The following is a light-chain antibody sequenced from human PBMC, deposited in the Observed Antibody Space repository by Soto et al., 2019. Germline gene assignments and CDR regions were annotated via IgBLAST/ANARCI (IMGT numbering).Light chain of an antibody. J-gene: IGKJ5*01. Sequence: EIVLTQSPATLSLARGERVTLSCRASQSVSSYLAWYQQKPGQAPRLLIHDASNRATGIPVRFSGSGSGTDFTLTISSLEPEDFAVYYCQQRTNWPPTFGQGTRLEIK. CDR3: QQRTNWPPT. V-gene: IGKV3-11*01. CDR1: QSVSSY. CDR2: DAS.